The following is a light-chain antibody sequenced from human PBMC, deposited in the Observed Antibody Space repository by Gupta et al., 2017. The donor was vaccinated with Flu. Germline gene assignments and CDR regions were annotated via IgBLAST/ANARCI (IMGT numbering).Light chain of an antibody. Sequence: GDRVTITCQASQDISNYLSWYQQKPGKAPKLLIYDASNLETGVPSRFSGSGSGTDFTFTISSLQPEDIATYYCQQYDNLPCFGGGTKVEIK. V-gene: IGKV1-33*01. CDR3: QQYDNLPC. CDR2: DAS. J-gene: IGKJ4*01. CDR1: QDISNY.